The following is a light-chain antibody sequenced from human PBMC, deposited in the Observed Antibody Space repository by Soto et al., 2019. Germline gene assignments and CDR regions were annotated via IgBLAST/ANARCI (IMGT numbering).Light chain of an antibody. J-gene: IGKJ4*01. CDR1: QGISSY. CDR3: QQLNSYPLT. Sequence: DIPLTQSPSFLSASVGDRVTITCRASQGISSYLAWYQQKPGKAPKLLIYAASTLQSGVPSRFSGSGSGTEFTLTISSLQPEDFATYYCQQLNSYPLTSGGGTKVEIK. V-gene: IGKV1-9*01. CDR2: AAS.